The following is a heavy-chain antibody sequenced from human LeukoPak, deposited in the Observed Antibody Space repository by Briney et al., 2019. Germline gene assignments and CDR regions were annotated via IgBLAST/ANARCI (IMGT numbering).Heavy chain of an antibody. CDR2: IDWDDDK. CDR1: GFSLSTSGMC. CDR3: ARMTSGTYGKRGFDP. V-gene: IGHV2-70*11. Sequence: SGPTLVNPTQTLTLTCTFSGFSLSTSGMCVSWIRQPPGKALEWLARIDWDDDKYYSTSLKTRLTISKDTSKNQVVLTMTNMDPVDTATYYCARMTSGTYGKRGFDPWGQGTLVTVSS. D-gene: IGHD3-10*01. J-gene: IGHJ5*02.